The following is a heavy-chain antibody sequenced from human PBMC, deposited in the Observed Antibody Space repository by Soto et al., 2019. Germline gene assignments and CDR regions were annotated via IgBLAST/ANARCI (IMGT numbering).Heavy chain of an antibody. Sequence: ASVKVSCKASGYTFTSYGISWVRQAPGQGLEWMGWISAYNGNTNYAQKLQGRVTMTTDTSTSTAYMELRSLRSDDTAVYYCARGALYYYDSSGQFDYWGQGIQVTVSS. V-gene: IGHV1-18*01. D-gene: IGHD3-22*01. CDR3: ARGALYYYDSSGQFDY. CDR1: GYTFTSYG. J-gene: IGHJ4*02. CDR2: ISAYNGNT.